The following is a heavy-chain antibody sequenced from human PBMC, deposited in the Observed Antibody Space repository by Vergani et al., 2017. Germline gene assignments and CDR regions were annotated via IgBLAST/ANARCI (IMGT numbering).Heavy chain of an antibody. CDR3: RGEMDV. Sequence: QVNLVESGGGVVQPGRSLRLSCATYGFIFQNYTMHWVRQAPGKGLEWVALISNYGRHTYYADSVRGRVSISRDNSKNTLYLQMNSLRTEDTANYYCRGEMDVWGKGTTVTVSS. V-gene: IGHV3-30*04. CDR1: GFIFQNYT. J-gene: IGHJ6*04. CDR2: ISNYGRHT.